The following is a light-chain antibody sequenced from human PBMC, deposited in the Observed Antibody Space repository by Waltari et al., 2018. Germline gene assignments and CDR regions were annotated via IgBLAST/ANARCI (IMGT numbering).Light chain of an antibody. CDR3: QQSYSTPQT. J-gene: IGKJ2*01. CDR2: AAS. V-gene: IGKV1-39*01. CDR1: QSISSY. Sequence: DIQMTQSPSSLPASVGDRVTITCRASQSISSYLNCYQQKPGKAPKLLIYAASSLQSGVPSRFSGSGSGTDFTLTISSLQPEDFATYYCQQSYSTPQTFGQGTKLEIK.